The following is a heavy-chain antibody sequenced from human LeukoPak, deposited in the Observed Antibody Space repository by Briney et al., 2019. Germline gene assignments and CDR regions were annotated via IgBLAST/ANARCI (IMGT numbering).Heavy chain of an antibody. D-gene: IGHD5-18*01. Sequence: GGSLRPYCAASGFTFSSYAMGWVRQAPGQGLKWVSVITASGGNTYYADSVKGRFTMSRDNSKNTLYLQVNSLRAEDTAVYYCAKGNGYSYGRYYFDYWGQGTLVTVSS. J-gene: IGHJ4*02. V-gene: IGHV3-23*01. CDR3: AKGNGYSYGRYYFDY. CDR2: ITASGGNT. CDR1: GFTFSSYA.